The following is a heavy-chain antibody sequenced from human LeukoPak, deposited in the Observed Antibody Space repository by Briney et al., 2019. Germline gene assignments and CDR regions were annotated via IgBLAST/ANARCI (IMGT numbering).Heavy chain of an antibody. CDR3: ARGRRSQLPTKWYYFDY. Sequence: SETLSLTCAVYGGSFSGYYWSWIRQPPGKGLEWIGEINHSGSTNYNPSLKSRVTISVDTSKNQFSLKLSSVTAADTAVYYCARGRRSQLPTKWYYFDYWGQGTLVTVSS. V-gene: IGHV4-34*01. CDR2: INHSGST. CDR1: GGSFSGYY. J-gene: IGHJ4*02. D-gene: IGHD1-7*01.